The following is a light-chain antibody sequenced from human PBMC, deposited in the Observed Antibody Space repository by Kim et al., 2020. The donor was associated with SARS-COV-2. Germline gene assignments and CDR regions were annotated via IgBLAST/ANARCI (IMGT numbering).Light chain of an antibody. V-gene: IGLV1-44*01. J-gene: IGLJ2*01. CDR2: TNS. CDR3: AAWDDSLDGVV. Sequence: QSVLTQPPSASGTPGQRVTISCSGGTSNIGSNTVNWFQQLPGTAPKLLIYTNSQRPSGVPDRFSGSKSDTSASLAISGLQSEDEADYYCAAWDDSLDGVVFGGGTKLTVL. CDR1: TSNIGSNT.